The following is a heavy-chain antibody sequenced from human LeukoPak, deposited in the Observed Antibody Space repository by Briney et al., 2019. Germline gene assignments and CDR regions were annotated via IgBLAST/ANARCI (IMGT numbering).Heavy chain of an antibody. V-gene: IGHV1-69*04. Sequence: GASVKVSCKASGGTFSSYAISWVRQAPGQGLEWMGRIIPILGIANYAQKFQGRVTITADKSTSTAYMELSSLRSEDTAVYYCARNNWKGGTGAFDIWGQGTMVTVSS. J-gene: IGHJ3*02. CDR2: IIPILGIA. CDR1: GGTFSSYA. CDR3: ARNNWKGGTGAFDI. D-gene: IGHD1-20*01.